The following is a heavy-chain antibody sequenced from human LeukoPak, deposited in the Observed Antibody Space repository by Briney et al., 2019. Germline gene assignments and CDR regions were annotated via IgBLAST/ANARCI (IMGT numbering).Heavy chain of an antibody. CDR2: IFYSGSA. D-gene: IGHD6-6*01. Sequence: SETLSLTCTVSGDSISGYYWHWIRQPPGKGLVWIAYIFYSGSANYNPSLKSRVTISVDTSKNQFSLKLSSVTAADTAVYYCARDRSVSARLFDYWGQGTLVTVSP. CDR1: GDSISGYY. CDR3: ARDRSVSARLFDY. J-gene: IGHJ4*02. V-gene: IGHV4-59*01.